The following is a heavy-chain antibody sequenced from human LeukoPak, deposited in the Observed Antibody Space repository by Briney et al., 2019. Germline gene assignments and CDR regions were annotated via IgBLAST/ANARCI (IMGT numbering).Heavy chain of an antibody. J-gene: IGHJ4*02. CDR2: IRSKAYGGTT. D-gene: IGHD3-10*01. V-gene: IGHV3-49*04. CDR3: TRAYYGSGSYYKPESYYFDY. CDR1: GFTFGDYA. Sequence: GGSLRLSCTASGFTFGDYAMSWVRQAPGKGLEWVGFIRSKAYGGTTEYAASVKGRFTISRDDSKSIAYLQMNSLKTVDTAVYYCTRAYYGSGSYYKPESYYFDYWGQGTLVTVSS.